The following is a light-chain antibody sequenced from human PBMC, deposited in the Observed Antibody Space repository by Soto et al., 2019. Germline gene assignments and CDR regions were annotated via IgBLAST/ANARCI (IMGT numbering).Light chain of an antibody. Sequence: QSALTQPASVSGSPGLSITMSCTGTSSDVGCYNFVSWYQQHPGKAPKLMIYDVNRRPSGVSNRFSGSKSGNTASLTISGLQAEDEAGYYCSSYTSSSTLVFGGGTKVTVL. V-gene: IGLV2-14*01. J-gene: IGLJ2*01. CDR3: SSYTSSSTLV. CDR1: SSDVGCYNF. CDR2: DVN.